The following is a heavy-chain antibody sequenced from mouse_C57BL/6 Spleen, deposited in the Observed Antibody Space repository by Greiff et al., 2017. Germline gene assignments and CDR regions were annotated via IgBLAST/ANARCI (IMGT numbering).Heavy chain of an antibody. V-gene: IGHV1-50*01. Sequence: QVQLQQPGAELVKPGASVKLSCKASGYTFTSYWMQWVKQRPGQGLEWIGEIDPSDSYTNYNQKFKGKATLTVDTSSSTAYMQLSSLTSEDSAVYYCARAPFYYDGSSYKKDAMDYWGQGTSVTVSS. CDR1: GYTFTSYW. CDR3: ARAPFYYDGSSYKKDAMDY. J-gene: IGHJ4*01. CDR2: IDPSDSYT. D-gene: IGHD1-1*01.